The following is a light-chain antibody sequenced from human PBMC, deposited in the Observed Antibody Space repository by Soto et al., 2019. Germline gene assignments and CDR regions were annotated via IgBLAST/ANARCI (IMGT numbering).Light chain of an antibody. CDR2: DVT. V-gene: IGLV2-14*03. CDR3: SSYTSTSTLAV. Sequence: QSALTQPASVSGSPEQSITITCTGTSSDIGGYNYVSWYQQYPGKAPKLMIYDVTVRASGVSDRFSGSKSGNTASLTISRLRTEDEAHYYCSSYTSTSTLAVFGGGTKLTVL. CDR1: SSDIGGYNY. J-gene: IGLJ3*02.